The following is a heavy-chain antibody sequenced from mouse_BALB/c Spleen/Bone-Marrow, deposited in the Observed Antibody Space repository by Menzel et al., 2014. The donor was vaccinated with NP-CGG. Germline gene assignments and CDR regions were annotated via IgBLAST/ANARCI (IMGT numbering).Heavy chain of an antibody. CDR3: ARRAARATGFAC. CDR2: IDPANGNT. D-gene: IGHD3-1*01. Sequence: VQLQQPGAELVKPGASVKLSCTASGFNIKDTYMHWVKQRPEQGLEWIGRIDPANGNTKYDPKFQGKATITADTSSNTAYLQLSSLTSEDTAAYYCARRAARATGFACWGQGTLVTVSA. J-gene: IGHJ3*01. CDR1: GFNIKDTY. V-gene: IGHV14-3*02.